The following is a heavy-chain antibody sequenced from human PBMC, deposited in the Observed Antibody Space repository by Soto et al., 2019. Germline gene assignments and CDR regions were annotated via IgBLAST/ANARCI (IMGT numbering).Heavy chain of an antibody. V-gene: IGHV5-51*01. J-gene: IGHJ6*02. Sequence: PGESLKISCKASGYSYTNFWIAWVRQMPGKGLEGMGSIYPRDSDIRYSPSFKGQVTISAEKSTTTAYVQWSRLKASDTAIYYCARRHGMDVWGQGTTVTVSS. CDR1: GYSYTNFW. CDR3: ARRHGMDV. D-gene: IGHD6-25*01. CDR2: IYPRDSDI.